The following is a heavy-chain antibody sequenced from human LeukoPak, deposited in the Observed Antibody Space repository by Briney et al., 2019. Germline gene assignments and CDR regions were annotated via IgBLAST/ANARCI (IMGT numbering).Heavy chain of an antibody. CDR2: IYYSGST. D-gene: IGHD2-2*01. J-gene: IGHJ5*02. CDR3: ARQGSIVVVPANRFDP. CDR1: GGSISSGSYY. Sequence: SQTLSLTCTVSGGSISSGSYYWSWIRQPPGKGLEWIGSIYYSGSTYYNPSLKSRVTISVDTSKNQFSLKLSSVTAADTAVYYCARQGSIVVVPANRFDPWGQGTLVTVSS. V-gene: IGHV4-39*01.